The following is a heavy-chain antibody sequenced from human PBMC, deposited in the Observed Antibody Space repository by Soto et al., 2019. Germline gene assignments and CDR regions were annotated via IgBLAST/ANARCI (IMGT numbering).Heavy chain of an antibody. CDR3: ARAGGYDSRVY. CDR1: GGSISSIDW. D-gene: IGHD5-12*01. V-gene: IGHV4-4*02. CDR2: IEESGRT. J-gene: IGHJ4*02. Sequence: QVQVRESGPGLLKPSGTLSLTCVVSGGSISSIDWWSWVRQPPGKGLEWIGEIEESGRTNYNPSLMSRVSMSIDISRNQLSLHLTSVTAADTAVYYCARAGGYDSRVYWGKGTLVTVSS.